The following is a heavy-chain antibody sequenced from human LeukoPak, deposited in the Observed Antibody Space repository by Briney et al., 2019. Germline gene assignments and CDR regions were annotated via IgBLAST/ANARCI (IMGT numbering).Heavy chain of an antibody. CDR2: IWYDGSNK. J-gene: IGHJ4*02. V-gene: IGHV3-33*01. CDR3: AREPSYDKSGIFNDY. Sequence: PGRSLRLSCAASGFTFSSYGMHWVRQAPGKGLEWVAVIWYDGSNKYYADSVKGRFTISRDNSKNTLYLQMNSLRAEDTAVYYCAREPSYDKSGIFNDYWGQGTLVTVSS. CDR1: GFTFSSYG. D-gene: IGHD3-9*01.